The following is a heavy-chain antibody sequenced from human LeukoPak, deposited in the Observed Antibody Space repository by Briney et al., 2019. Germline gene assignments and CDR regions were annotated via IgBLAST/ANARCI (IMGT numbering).Heavy chain of an antibody. V-gene: IGHV4-59*01. J-gene: IGHJ6*03. CDR3: ARRRAYNDYAAGLYYYFMDV. Sequence: PSETLSLTCSVSGGSINSYYWSWIRQPPGKGLEWIGFIYFTLVANYDPSLRSRVTISVDTSKNQVSLKLSSVTAADTAVYYCARRRAYNDYAAGLYYYFMDVWGKGTTVSVSS. D-gene: IGHD4-17*01. CDR2: IYFTLVA. CDR1: GGSINSYY.